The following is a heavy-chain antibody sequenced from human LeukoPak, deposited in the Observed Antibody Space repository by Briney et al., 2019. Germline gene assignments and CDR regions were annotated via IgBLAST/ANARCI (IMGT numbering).Heavy chain of an antibody. CDR2: ISGSGGST. D-gene: IGHD3-3*01. V-gene: IGHV3-23*01. Sequence: TGGSLRLSCAASGFTFSSYAMGWVRQAPGKGLEWVSAISGSGGSTYYADSVKGRFTISRDNSKNTLYLQMNSLRAEDTAVYYCAKVKADFWSGYCLFDYWGQGTLVTVSS. CDR1: GFTFSSYA. J-gene: IGHJ4*02. CDR3: AKVKADFWSGYCLFDY.